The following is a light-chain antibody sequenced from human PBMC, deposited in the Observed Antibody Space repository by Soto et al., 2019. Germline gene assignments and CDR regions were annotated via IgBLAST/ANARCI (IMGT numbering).Light chain of an antibody. J-gene: IGKJ5*01. Sequence: DIVMTQSPLSLPVTPGEPASISCRSSQSLLHSNGYNYLDWYVQRPGQSPHLLIYLGSNRDSGVPARFSGSGSGTDFALKISRVEAEDVGVYYCMQGTHWPITFGQGTRLEIK. CDR1: QSLLHSNGYNY. CDR3: MQGTHWPIT. CDR2: LGS. V-gene: IGKV2-28*01.